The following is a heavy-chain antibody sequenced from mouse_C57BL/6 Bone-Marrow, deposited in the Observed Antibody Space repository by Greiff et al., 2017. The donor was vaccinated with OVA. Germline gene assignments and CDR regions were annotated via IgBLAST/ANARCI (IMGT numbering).Heavy chain of an antibody. CDR2: IWSGGST. D-gene: IGHD3-2*02. CDR1: GFSLTSYG. CDR3: AKKFIQLRYGFAY. V-gene: IGHV2-4*01. Sequence: QVQLKESGPGLVQPSQSLSITCTVSGFSLTSYGVHWVSQPPGKGLEWLGVIWSGGSTDYNAAFISRLSISKDNSKSQVFFKMNSLQADDTAIYYCAKKFIQLRYGFAYWGQGTLVTVSA. J-gene: IGHJ3*01.